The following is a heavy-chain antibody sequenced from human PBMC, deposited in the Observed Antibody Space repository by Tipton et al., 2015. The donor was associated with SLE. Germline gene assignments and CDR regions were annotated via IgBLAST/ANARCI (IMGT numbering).Heavy chain of an antibody. CDR3: AAGGGAFYFDY. D-gene: IGHD3-16*01. V-gene: IGHV3-53*04. CDR1: GFTVSSNF. J-gene: IGHJ4*02. CDR2: IYTGGKT. Sequence: SLRLSCAAPGFTVSSNFMSWVRQAPGKGLEWVSVIYTGGKTYYAVSVKGRVTISRHSSKNTLYLQMNSLRTDDTATYYCAAGGGAFYFDYWGQGALVTVSS.